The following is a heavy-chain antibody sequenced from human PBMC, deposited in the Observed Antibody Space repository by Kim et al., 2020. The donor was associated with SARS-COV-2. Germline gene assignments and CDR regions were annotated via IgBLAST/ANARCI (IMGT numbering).Heavy chain of an antibody. CDR2: IYYSGST. Sequence: SETLSLTCTVSGGSISSYYWSWIRQPPGKGLEWIGYIYYSGSTNYNPSLKSRVTISVDTSKNQFSLKLSSVTAADTAVYYCARFPAYDILTGYNLFDYWGEGTLVTVSS. J-gene: IGHJ4*02. V-gene: IGHV4-59*01. D-gene: IGHD3-9*01. CDR1: GGSISSYY. CDR3: ARFPAYDILTGYNLFDY.